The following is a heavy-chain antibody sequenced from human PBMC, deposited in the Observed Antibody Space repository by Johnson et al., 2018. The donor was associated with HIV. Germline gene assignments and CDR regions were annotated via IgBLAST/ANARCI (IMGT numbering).Heavy chain of an antibody. V-gene: IGHV3-30*04. CDR3: ARAYTYGAFDI. CDR2: VSYDGSNK. J-gene: IGHJ3*02. D-gene: IGHD5-18*01. Sequence: QVQLVESGGGVVQPGRSLRLSCAASGFSFSSYAMHWVRQAPGKGLEWVAVVSYDGSNKYYPDSVKGRFTISRDNSKNTLYLQMNSLRAEDTAVYYCARAYTYGAFDIWGQGTMVTVSS. CDR1: GFSFSSYA.